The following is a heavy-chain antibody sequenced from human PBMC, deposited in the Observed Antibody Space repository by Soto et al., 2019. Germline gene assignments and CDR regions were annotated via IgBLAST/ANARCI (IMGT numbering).Heavy chain of an antibody. CDR2: ISSSSSYI. Sequence: EVQLVESGGGLVKPGGSLRLSCAASGFTFSRYRMNWVRQAPGKGLEWVSSISSSSSYIYYADSVKGRFTISRDNAKNSLYLQMNSLRAEDTAVYYCARLGRNYYYYGMDVWGQGTTVTVSS. CDR1: GFTFSRYR. D-gene: IGHD1-26*01. J-gene: IGHJ6*02. CDR3: ARLGRNYYYYGMDV. V-gene: IGHV3-21*01.